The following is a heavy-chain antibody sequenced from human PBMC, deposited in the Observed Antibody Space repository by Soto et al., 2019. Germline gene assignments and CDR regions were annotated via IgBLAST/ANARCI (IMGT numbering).Heavy chain of an antibody. CDR3: TTDPTDYPEQWLVRWFDP. CDR1: GFTFSNAW. D-gene: IGHD6-19*01. CDR2: IKSKTDGGTT. J-gene: IGHJ5*02. V-gene: IGHV3-15*07. Sequence: GGSLRLSCAASGFTFSNAWMNWVRQAPGKGLEWVGRIKSKTDGGTTDYAAPVKGRFTISRDDSKNTLYLQMNSLKTEDTAVYYCTTDPTDYPEQWLVRWFDPWGQGTLVTVSS.